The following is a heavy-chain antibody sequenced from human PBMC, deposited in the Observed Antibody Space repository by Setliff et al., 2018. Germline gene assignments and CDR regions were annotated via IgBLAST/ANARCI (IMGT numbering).Heavy chain of an antibody. Sequence: GASVKVSCKASGYTFTNYDINWVRQATGQGLEWVGWMNPKSGNAGSVQKFQNRVTMTRNTSITTAYMELTSLRSEDTALYYCTRDPSPRYDILTGYAPMGAFDIWGQGTMVTVSS. J-gene: IGHJ3*02. V-gene: IGHV1-8*01. CDR1: GYTFTNYD. CDR2: MNPKSGNA. D-gene: IGHD3-9*01. CDR3: TRDPSPRYDILTGYAPMGAFDI.